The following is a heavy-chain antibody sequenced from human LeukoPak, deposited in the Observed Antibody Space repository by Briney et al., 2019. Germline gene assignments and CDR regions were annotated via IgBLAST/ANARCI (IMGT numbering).Heavy chain of an antibody. V-gene: IGHV3-7*01. CDR3: ARAGYDYVWGSTGWEYYYMDV. CDR1: GFTFSSYW. CDR2: IKQDGSEK. Sequence: GGSLRLSCAASGFTFSSYWMSWVRQAPGKGLEWVANIKQDGSEKYYVDSVKGRFTISRDNAKNSLYLQMNSLRAEDTAVYYCARAGYDYVWGSTGWEYYYMDVWGKGTTVTVSS. J-gene: IGHJ6*03. D-gene: IGHD3-16*01.